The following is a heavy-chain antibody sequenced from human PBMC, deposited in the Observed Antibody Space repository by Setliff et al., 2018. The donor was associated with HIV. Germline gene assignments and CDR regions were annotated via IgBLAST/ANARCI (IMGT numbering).Heavy chain of an antibody. D-gene: IGHD2-2*01. CDR2: IYTSGST. CDR3: ARDHIVVVPAAISYYSYGMDV. Sequence: SETLSLTCTVSGGSISSGSYYWSWIRQPAGKGLEWIGRIYTSGSTNYNPSLKSRVTISVDASKNQFSLKLSSVTAADTAVYYCARDHIVVVPAAISYYSYGMDVWGQGATVTVSS. J-gene: IGHJ6*02. CDR1: GGSISSGSYY. V-gene: IGHV4-61*02.